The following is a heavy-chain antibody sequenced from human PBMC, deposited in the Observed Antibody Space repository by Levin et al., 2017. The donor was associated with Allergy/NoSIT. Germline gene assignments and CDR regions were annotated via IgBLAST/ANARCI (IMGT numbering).Heavy chain of an antibody. D-gene: IGHD6-19*01. CDR2: TYYRSKWYN. CDR1: GDSVSTNTGA. Sequence: SQTLSLTCAISGDSVSTNTGAWNWIRQSPSRGLAWLGRTYYRSKWYNDHAVSVKSRLTINPDTSRNQFSLHLNSVIPEDTAVYYCARDPDITGWFGFDYWGQGILVTVSS. CDR3: ARDPDITGWFGFDY. V-gene: IGHV6-1*01. J-gene: IGHJ4*02.